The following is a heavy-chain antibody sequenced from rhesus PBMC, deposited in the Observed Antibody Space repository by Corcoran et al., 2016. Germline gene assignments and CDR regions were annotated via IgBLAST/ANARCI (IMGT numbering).Heavy chain of an antibody. CDR1: GASISRSC. V-gene: IGHV4-80*01. CDR2: INGNSGST. D-gene: IGHD3-28*01. Sequence: QVQLQESGPGLVKPSETLSPPCAVSGASISRSCWSWIRLPPGTGVECIGEINGNSGSTYYNPSLKSRVTISKDASKNQFSLKLSSVTAADTAVYYCARGPIVVIKYGLDSWGQGVVVTVSS. CDR3: ARGPIVVIKYGLDS. J-gene: IGHJ6*01.